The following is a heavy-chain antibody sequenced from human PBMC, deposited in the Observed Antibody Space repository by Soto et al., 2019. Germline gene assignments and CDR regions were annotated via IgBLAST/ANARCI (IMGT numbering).Heavy chain of an antibody. CDR2: ISSSSSYI. J-gene: IGHJ4*02. D-gene: IGHD1-26*01. CDR3: AKGVYSGSYPGPYFDY. V-gene: IGHV3-21*04. CDR1: GFTFSSYS. Sequence: GGSLRLSCAASGFTFSSYSMNWVRQAPGKGLEWVSSISSSSSYIYYADSVKGRFTISRDNAKNTLYLQMNSLRAEDTAVYYCAKGVYSGSYPGPYFDYWGQGTLVTVSS.